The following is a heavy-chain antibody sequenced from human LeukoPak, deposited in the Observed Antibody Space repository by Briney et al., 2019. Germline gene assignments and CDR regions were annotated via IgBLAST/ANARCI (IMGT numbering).Heavy chain of an antibody. CDR1: GFTFSRYT. Sequence: GFLRLSCSASGFTFSRYTMHWVRQAPGKGLEWVALLAYDEAFRYYADSVKGRFTISRDTAKTTLDLQMNSLTTEDTALYYCAREADGFDIWGQGTMVTVSS. CDR3: AREADGFDI. CDR2: LAYDEAFR. V-gene: IGHV3-30*01. J-gene: IGHJ3*02.